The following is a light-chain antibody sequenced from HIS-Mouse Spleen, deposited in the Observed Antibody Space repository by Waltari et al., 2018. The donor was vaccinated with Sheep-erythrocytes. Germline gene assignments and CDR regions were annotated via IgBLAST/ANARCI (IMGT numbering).Light chain of an antibody. J-gene: IGLJ2*01. CDR2: EGS. V-gene: IGLV2-23*01. Sequence: QSALTQPASVAGSPGQSITISCPGTSSDVGSFNLSAWYQQHPGQAPKLMIYEGSKRPSGVSNRFSGSKSGNTASLTISGLQAEDEADYYCCSYAGSSTLVFGGGTKLTVL. CDR1: SSDVGSFNL. CDR3: CSYAGSSTLV.